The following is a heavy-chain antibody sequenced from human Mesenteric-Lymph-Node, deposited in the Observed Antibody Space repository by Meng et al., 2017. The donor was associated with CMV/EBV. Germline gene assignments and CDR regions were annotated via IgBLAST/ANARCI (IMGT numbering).Heavy chain of an antibody. V-gene: IGHV1-69*05. CDR3: ARVRYVTIFGVVSPLFDY. CDR1: PFRSYA. CDR2: IIPIFGTA. J-gene: IGHJ4*02. D-gene: IGHD3-3*01. Sequence: PFRSYAISWVRQAPGQGLEWMGGIIPIFGTANYAQKFQGRVTITTDESTSTACMELSSLRSEDTAVYYCARVRYVTIFGVVSPLFDYWGQGTLVTVSS.